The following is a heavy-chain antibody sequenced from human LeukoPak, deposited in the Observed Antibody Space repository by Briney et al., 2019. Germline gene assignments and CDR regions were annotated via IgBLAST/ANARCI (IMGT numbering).Heavy chain of an antibody. CDR1: GGSISGYY. V-gene: IGHV4-59*01. D-gene: IGHD3-3*01. J-gene: IGHJ6*03. Sequence: SETLSLTCTVSGGSISGYYWSWIRQPPGKGLEWIGYIYYSGSTNYNPSLKSRVTISVDTSKNQFSLKLSSVTAADTAVYYCARAYDFWSGYGYYYYMDVWGKGTTVTVSS. CDR2: IYYSGST. CDR3: ARAYDFWSGYGYYYYMDV.